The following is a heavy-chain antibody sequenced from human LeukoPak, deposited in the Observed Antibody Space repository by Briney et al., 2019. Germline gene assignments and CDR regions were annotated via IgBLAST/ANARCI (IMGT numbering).Heavy chain of an antibody. J-gene: IGHJ4*02. CDR3: ARGTYDSSGNDN. CDR2: INPNSGGT. Sequence: GASVKVSCKAPGYTFTGYYMHWVRQAPGQGLEWMGRINPNSGGTNYAQKFQGRVTMTRDTSISTAYMELSRLRSDDTAVYYCARGTYDSSGNDNWGQGTVVTVSS. V-gene: IGHV1-2*06. D-gene: IGHD3-22*01. CDR1: GYTFTGYY.